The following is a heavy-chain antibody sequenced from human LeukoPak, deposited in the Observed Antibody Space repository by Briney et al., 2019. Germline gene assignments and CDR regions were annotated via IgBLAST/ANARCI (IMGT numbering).Heavy chain of an antibody. V-gene: IGHV3-53*05. CDR2: IYSGDST. J-gene: IGHJ4*02. CDR1: GFAVSGNY. D-gene: IGHD4-11*01. Sequence: GGSLRLSCAASGFAVSGNYMSWVXQAPGKGLEWXSVIYSGDSTYYADSXKGRFTISRDNSKNTLYLQMNSLKSEDTAVYYCAKDSTTLTLTFDYWGQGTLVTVSS. CDR3: AKDSTTLTLTFDY.